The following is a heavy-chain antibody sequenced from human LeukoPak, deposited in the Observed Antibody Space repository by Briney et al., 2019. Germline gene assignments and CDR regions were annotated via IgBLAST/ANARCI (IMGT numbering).Heavy chain of an antibody. CDR3: ARRPYCSGGTCYTLDY. V-gene: IGHV3-64*01. J-gene: IGHJ4*02. CDR2: ISSNGGST. CDR1: GFTFSSYA. D-gene: IGHD2-15*01. Sequence: GGSLRLSCAASGFTFSSYAMHWVRQAPGKGLEYVSAISSNGGSTYYANSVKGRFTISRDNSKNTLYLQMNGLRVEDTAVYYCARRPYCSGGTCYTLDYWGQGTLVTVSS.